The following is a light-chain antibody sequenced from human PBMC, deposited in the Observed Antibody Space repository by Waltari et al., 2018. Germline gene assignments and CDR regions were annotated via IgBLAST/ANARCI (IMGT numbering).Light chain of an antibody. CDR1: QRIRSY. J-gene: IGKJ5*01. CDR2: AAS. V-gene: IGKV1-39*01. Sequence: DIQMTQSPPSLSASVGDRVTITCRASQRIRSYVNWYQQKPGKAPKVLIYAASTLESGVPSRFSGSGSGTDFTLTISSLQPEDFATYYCQQSYSSPQITFGQGTRLEIK. CDR3: QQSYSSPQIT.